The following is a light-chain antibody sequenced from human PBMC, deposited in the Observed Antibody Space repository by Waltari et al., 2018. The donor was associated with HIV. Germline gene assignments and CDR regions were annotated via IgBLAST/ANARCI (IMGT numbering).Light chain of an antibody. CDR2: GAS. J-gene: IGKJ5*01. Sequence: EIVLTQSPGTLSLSPGERATLSCRASQSVSSSYLAWYQKKPGQAPRLLIYGASSRATGIPGRFSGSGSGTDFTLTISRLEPEDFAVYYCQQYGSSPPVTFGQGTRLEIK. V-gene: IGKV3-20*01. CDR1: QSVSSSY. CDR3: QQYGSSPPVT.